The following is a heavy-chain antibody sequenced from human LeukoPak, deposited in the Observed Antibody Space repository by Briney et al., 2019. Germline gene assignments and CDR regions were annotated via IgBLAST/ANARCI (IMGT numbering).Heavy chain of an antibody. CDR1: GFTFSSYA. V-gene: IGHV3-23*01. D-gene: IGHD3-3*01. CDR2: ISGSGGST. CDR3: AKWGGIYDFWSGWGYYYYMDV. Sequence: GGSLRLSCAASGFTFSSYAMSWVRQAPGKGLEWVSAISGSGGSTYYADSVKGRFTISRDNSKNTLYLQMNSLRAEDTAVYYCAKWGGIYDFWSGWGYYYYMDVWGKRTTVTVSS. J-gene: IGHJ6*03.